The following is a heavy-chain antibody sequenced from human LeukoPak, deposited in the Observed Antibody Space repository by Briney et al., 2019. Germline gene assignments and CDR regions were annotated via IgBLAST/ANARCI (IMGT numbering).Heavy chain of an antibody. D-gene: IGHD3-22*01. CDR1: GFTFSDYY. CDR3: VGENYYDSSGYYSTEGFDY. V-gene: IGHV3-11*04. J-gene: IGHJ4*02. CDR2: IISSGSTI. Sequence: GGSLRLSCAVSGFTFSDYYMSWIRQAPGKGLEWVSYIISSGSTIYYTDSVKGRFTICRDNAKNSLYLQMNSLRAEDTAVYYCVGENYYDSSGYYSTEGFDYWGQGTLVTVSS.